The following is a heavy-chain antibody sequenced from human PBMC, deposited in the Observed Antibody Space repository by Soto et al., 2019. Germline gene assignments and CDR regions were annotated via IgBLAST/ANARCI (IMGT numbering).Heavy chain of an antibody. D-gene: IGHD5-12*01. V-gene: IGHV1-8*01. J-gene: IGHJ4*02. CDR2: MNPNTGDT. CDR3: ARGDGYIFDY. Sequence: QVQLVQSGAEVKKPGASVKVSCKASGYTFISYDINWVRQATGQGLEWMGWMNPNTGDTGYAQKFQGRVTMTGNTSINTANRKLSSLRADDTAVYFCARGDGYIFDYWGQGTLVTVSS. CDR1: GYTFISYD.